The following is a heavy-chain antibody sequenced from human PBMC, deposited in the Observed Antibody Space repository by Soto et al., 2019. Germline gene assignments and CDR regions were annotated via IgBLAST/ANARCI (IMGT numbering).Heavy chain of an antibody. CDR2: IIPILGIG. V-gene: IGHV1-69*04. D-gene: IGHD6-19*01. J-gene: IGHJ6*03. Sequence: QVQLVQSGAEVKKPGSSVKVSCKASGGTFSSYAFNWVRQAPGQGLEWMGTIIPILGIGDYAQRFQGRVTITADKSTSTVYMELSSLRSEDTAVYYCARNPRAVAAMHMDVWGKGTMVTVSS. CDR3: ARNPRAVAAMHMDV. CDR1: GGTFSSYA.